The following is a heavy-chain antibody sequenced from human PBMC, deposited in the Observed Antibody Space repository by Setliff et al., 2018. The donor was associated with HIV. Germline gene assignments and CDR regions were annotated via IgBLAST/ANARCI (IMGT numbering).Heavy chain of an antibody. Sequence: SVKVSCKTSGGSFSSYAVTWVRQAPGQGLEWVGGIIPIFGTPNYAQKFQGRVTMTRDTSTSTVYMELSSLRSEDTAVYYCAREYDVLLWIGSQYGRGNLDSWGQGTPVTVSS. CDR1: GGSFSSYA. CDR3: AREYDVLLWIGSQYGRGNLDS. CDR2: IIPIFGTP. J-gene: IGHJ4*02. D-gene: IGHD3-10*01. V-gene: IGHV1-69*05.